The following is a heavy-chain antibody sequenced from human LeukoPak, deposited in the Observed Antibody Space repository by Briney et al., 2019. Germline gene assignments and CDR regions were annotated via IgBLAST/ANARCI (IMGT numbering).Heavy chain of an antibody. CDR1: GGSISSYY. J-gene: IGHJ5*02. V-gene: IGHV4-59*01. CDR3: ARGEYNWNYWFDP. D-gene: IGHD1-7*01. CDR2: IYYSGST. Sequence: SETLSLTCTVSGGSISSYYWSWIRQPSGKGLEWIGYIYYSGSTNYNPSLKSRVTISVDTSKNQFSLKLSSVTAADTAVYYCARGEYNWNYWFDPWGQGTLVTVSS.